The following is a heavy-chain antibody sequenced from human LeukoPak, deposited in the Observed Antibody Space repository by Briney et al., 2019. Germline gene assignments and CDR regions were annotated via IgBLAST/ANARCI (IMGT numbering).Heavy chain of an antibody. CDR2: ISPRSGDT. CDR1: GYTFTDYD. J-gene: IGHJ4*02. D-gene: IGHD3-10*01. Sequence: VASVKVSCKASGYTFTDYDMHWVRQAPGQGLEWMGWISPRSGDTSYAQKFQGRVTMTRDTSINTVDMDLSGLISDHAPVFHCARGREGHGGSDTNLDDYWGQGTLVTVSS. V-gene: IGHV1-2*02. CDR3: ARGREGHGGSDTNLDDY.